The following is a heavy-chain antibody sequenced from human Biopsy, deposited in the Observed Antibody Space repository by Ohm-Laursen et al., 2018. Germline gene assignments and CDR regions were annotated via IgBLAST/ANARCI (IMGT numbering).Heavy chain of an antibody. CDR2: ISASSSYI. Sequence: SLSLSCSASGVTLSGNRMNWVCQAPRPGQEWVSSISASSSYIYYADSVKGRFTVSKENGKNYLYLHMNSLIAEDTAVYYCSTEVVPAGIGGHWLDPWGQGTLVTVSS. CDR3: STEVVPAGIGGHWLDP. CDR1: GVTLSGNR. D-gene: IGHD2-2*01. J-gene: IGHJ5*02. V-gene: IGHV3-21*01.